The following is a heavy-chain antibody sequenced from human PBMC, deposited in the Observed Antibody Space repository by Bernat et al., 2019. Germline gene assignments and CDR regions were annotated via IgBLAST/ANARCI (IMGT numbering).Heavy chain of an antibody. CDR1: GFTFSTYG. V-gene: IGHV3-30*18. J-gene: IGHJ4*02. CDR2: ISYDGSNK. CDR3: TKGPNHYYDSSGYMYYFDY. D-gene: IGHD3-22*01. Sequence: QVQLVESGGGVVQPGRSLRLSCAASGFTFSTYGMHWVRQAPGKGLEWVAVISYDGSNKYYADSVKCRFTISRDNSKNTLFLQMNSLRAEDTAVYYCTKGPNHYYDSSGYMYYFDYWGQGALVTVSS.